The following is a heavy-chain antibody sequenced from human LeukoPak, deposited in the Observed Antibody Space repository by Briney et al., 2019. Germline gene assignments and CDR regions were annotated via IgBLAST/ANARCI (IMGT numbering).Heavy chain of an antibody. J-gene: IGHJ4*02. Sequence: GASVKVSFKASGYTFTCYYMHWVRQAPAQGLEWMGWINPNSGGTNYAQKFQGRVTMTRDTSISTAYMELSRLRSDDTAVYYCARVGDGYNSGGSFGYWGQGTLVTVSS. CDR1: GYTFTCYY. V-gene: IGHV1-2*02. CDR3: ARVGDGYNSGGSFGY. CDR2: INPNSGGT. D-gene: IGHD5-24*01.